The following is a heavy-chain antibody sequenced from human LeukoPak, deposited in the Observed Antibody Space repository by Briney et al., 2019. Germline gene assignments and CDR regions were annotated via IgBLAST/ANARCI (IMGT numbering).Heavy chain of an antibody. Sequence: SVKVSCKASGGTFSSYTISWVRQAPGQGLEWMGRIIPIFGTANYAQKFQGRVTITTDESTSTAYMELSSLRSEDTAVYYCARGNIVATTFDYWGQGTLVTVSS. CDR2: IIPIFGTA. V-gene: IGHV1-69*05. D-gene: IGHD5-12*01. CDR3: ARGNIVATTFDY. CDR1: GGTFSSYT. J-gene: IGHJ4*02.